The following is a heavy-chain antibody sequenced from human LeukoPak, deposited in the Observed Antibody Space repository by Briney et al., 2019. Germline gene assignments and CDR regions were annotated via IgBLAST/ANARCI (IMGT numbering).Heavy chain of an antibody. D-gene: IGHD3-22*01. CDR3: ARGSANYYDSSGYSPDY. Sequence: GGSLRLSCAASGFTFSTYEMHWVREAPGKGLAWVSFISSSSGSTIHYADSVKGRFRISRDNAKNSLYLQMSSLRAEDTAVYYCARGSANYYDSSGYSPDYWGQGTLVTVSS. CDR2: ISSSSGSTI. CDR1: GFTFSTYE. J-gene: IGHJ4*02. V-gene: IGHV3-48*03.